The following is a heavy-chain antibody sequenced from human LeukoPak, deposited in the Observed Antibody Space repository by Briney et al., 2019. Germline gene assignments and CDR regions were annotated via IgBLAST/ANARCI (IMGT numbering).Heavy chain of an antibody. Sequence: GGSLRLSCVASGFTFSSYWMSWVRQAPGKGLEWVANIKQDGSEKYYVDSVKGRSTISRDNAKNSLYLQMNSLRAEDTAVYYCARGGGSYLSWGQGTLVTVSS. CDR2: IKQDGSEK. D-gene: IGHD1-26*01. CDR1: GFTFSSYW. CDR3: ARGGGSYLS. V-gene: IGHV3-7*01. J-gene: IGHJ5*02.